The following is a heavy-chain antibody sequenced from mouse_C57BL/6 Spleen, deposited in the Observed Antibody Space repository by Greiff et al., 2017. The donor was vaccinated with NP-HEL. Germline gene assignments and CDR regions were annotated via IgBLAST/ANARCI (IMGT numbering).Heavy chain of an antibody. Sequence: EVQLQQSGPVLVKPGASVKMSCKASGYTFTDYYMNWVKQSHGKSLEWIGVINPYNGGTSYNQKFKGKATLTVDKSSSTAYMELNSLTSEDSAVYYCARSDTTLVDYWGQGTTLTVSA. CDR3: ARSDTTLVDY. CDR1: GYTFTDYY. CDR2: INPYNGGT. V-gene: IGHV1-19*01. D-gene: IGHD1-1*01. J-gene: IGHJ2*01.